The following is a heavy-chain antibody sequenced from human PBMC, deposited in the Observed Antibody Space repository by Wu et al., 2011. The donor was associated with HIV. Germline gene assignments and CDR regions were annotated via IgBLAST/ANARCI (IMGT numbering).Heavy chain of an antibody. CDR3: AREAPYPA. V-gene: IGHV1-2*02. CDR2: INPNSGDT. CDR1: GYTFSAYY. Sequence: QVQLVQSGAEVKKPGASVKVSCRASGYTFSAYYMHWVRQAPGQGLEWMGWINPNSGDTDYAQKFQGRVTMTRDTSINTAYMELISLISDDTAVYYCAREAPYPAWGQGTLVTVSP. J-gene: IGHJ5*02.